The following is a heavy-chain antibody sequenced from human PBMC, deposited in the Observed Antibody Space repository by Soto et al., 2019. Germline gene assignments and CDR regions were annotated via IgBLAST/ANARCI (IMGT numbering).Heavy chain of an antibody. CDR3: ARAPSGWYGIDY. Sequence: SETLSLTCTVSGGSSSSSSYYWSWIRQPPGKGLEWIGEINHSGSTNYNPSLKSRVTISVDTSKNQFSLKLSSVTAADTAVYYCARAPSGWYGIDYWGQGTLVTVSS. CDR2: INHSGST. V-gene: IGHV4-39*07. CDR1: GGSSSSSSYY. J-gene: IGHJ4*02. D-gene: IGHD6-19*01.